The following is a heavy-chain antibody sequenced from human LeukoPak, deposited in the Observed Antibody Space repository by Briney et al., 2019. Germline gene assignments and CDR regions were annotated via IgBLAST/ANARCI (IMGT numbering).Heavy chain of an antibody. D-gene: IGHD1-26*01. Sequence: GASVKVSCKASGYTFTGYYMHWVRQAPGQGLEWMGWINPNSGGTNYAQKLQGRVTMTTDTSTSTAYMELRSLRSDDTAVYYCARGETLGIHAFDIWGQGTMVTVSS. V-gene: IGHV1-2*02. J-gene: IGHJ3*02. CDR3: ARGETLGIHAFDI. CDR1: GYTFTGYY. CDR2: INPNSGGT.